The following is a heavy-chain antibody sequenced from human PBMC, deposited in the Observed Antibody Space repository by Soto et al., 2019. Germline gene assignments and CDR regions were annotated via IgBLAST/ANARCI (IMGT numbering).Heavy chain of an antibody. Sequence: QVQLVQSGAEVKKPGSSVKVSCKASGGTFSSYAISWVRQAPGQGLEWMGGIIPIFGTANYAQKFQGRVTITADESTSTAYMELSSLRAEETAVYYCASSSPMVVVVAATPQDYYYDGMDVWGQGTTVTVSS. CDR3: ASSSPMVVVVAATPQDYYYDGMDV. CDR2: IIPIFGTA. V-gene: IGHV1-69*01. D-gene: IGHD2-15*01. CDR1: GGTFSSYA. J-gene: IGHJ6*02.